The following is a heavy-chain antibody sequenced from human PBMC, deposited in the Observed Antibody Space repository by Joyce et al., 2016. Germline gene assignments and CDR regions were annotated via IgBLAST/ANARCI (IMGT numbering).Heavy chain of an antibody. CDR3: ARDIYYDERGGGADAVER. Sequence: VVSGGGLVQPGESVRLSCEAWGITVSDNYLSWVRQAPGKGLERVTFFYIRGYTDYADSVRGRFTISRDTSTNRLHLQMNSLRVEDTAMYFCARDIYYDERGGGADAVERWGQGTMVTVSS. V-gene: IGHV3-66*01. D-gene: IGHD3-22*01. CDR1: GITVSDNY. CDR2: FYIRGYT. J-gene: IGHJ3*01.